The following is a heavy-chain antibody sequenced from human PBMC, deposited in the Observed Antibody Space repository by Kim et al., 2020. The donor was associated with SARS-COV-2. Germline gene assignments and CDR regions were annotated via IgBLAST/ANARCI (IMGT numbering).Heavy chain of an antibody. CDR2: IYSGGST. D-gene: IGHD4-17*01. CDR3: ARDLARVHNYGGNSVYYYYGMDV. V-gene: IGHV3-66*01. J-gene: IGHJ6*02. CDR1: GFTVSSNY. Sequence: GGSLRLSCAASGFTVSSNYMSWVRQAPGKGLEWVSVIYSGGSTYYADSVKGRFTISRDNSKNTLYLQMNSLRAEDTAVYYCARDLARVHNYGGNSVYYYYGMDVWGQGTTVTVSS.